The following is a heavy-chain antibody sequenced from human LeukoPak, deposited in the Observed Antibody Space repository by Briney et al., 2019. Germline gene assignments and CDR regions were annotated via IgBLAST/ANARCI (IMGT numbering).Heavy chain of an antibody. V-gene: IGHV1-69*05. CDR3: AARIAVAGTQPSYFDY. J-gene: IGHJ4*02. CDR1: GGTFSSYA. CDR2: IIPIFGTA. D-gene: IGHD6-19*01. Sequence: ASVKVSCKASGGTFSSYAISWVRQAPGQGLEWMGGIIPIFGTANYAQKLQGRVTMTTDTSTSTAYMELRSLRSDDTAVYYCAARIAVAGTQPSYFDYWGQGTLVTVSS.